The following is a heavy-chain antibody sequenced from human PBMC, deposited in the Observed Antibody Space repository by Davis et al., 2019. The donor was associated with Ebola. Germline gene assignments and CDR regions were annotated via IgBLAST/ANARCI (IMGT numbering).Heavy chain of an antibody. D-gene: IGHD3-3*01. CDR2: IKQDGSEK. Sequence: PGGSLRLSCAASGFTFSSYWMSWVRQAPGKGLEWVANIKQDGSEKYYVDSVKGRFTISRDNAKNSLYLQMNSLRAEDTAVYYCARDKYYDFWSGYLGGYYGMDVWGQGTTVTVSS. V-gene: IGHV3-7*01. CDR1: GFTFSSYW. J-gene: IGHJ6*02. CDR3: ARDKYYDFWSGYLGGYYGMDV.